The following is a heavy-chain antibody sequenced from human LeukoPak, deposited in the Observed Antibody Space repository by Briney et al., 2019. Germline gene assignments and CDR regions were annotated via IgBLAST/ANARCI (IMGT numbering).Heavy chain of an antibody. CDR1: GGSFSGYY. J-gene: IGHJ3*02. V-gene: IGHV4-34*01. Sequence: SETLSLTCAVYGGSFSGYYWSWIRQPPGKGLEWIGSIYYTGTAYYIPSLKSRVTISVDTSKNQFSLKLSSVTAADTAVYYCARRLSSDAFDIWGQGTMVTVSS. D-gene: IGHD3-16*01. CDR3: ARRLSSDAFDI. CDR2: IYYTGTA.